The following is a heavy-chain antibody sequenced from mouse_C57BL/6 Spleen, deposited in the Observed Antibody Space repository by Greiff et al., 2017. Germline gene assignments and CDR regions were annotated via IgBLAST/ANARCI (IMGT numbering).Heavy chain of an antibody. D-gene: IGHD1-1*01. J-gene: IGHJ3*01. CDR1: GYTFTSYW. Sequence: QVQLQQPGAELVKPGASVKVSCKASGYTFTSYWMHWVKQRPGQGLEWIGRIHPSDSDTNYNQKFKGKATLTVDKSSSAAYMHLSSLTSEDSAVYYCARMGGYYGSSPFAYWGQGTLVTVSA. CDR3: ARMGGYYGSSPFAY. V-gene: IGHV1-74*01. CDR2: IHPSDSDT.